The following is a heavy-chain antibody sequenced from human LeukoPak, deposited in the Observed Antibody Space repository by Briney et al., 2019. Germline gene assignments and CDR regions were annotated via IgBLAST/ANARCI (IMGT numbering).Heavy chain of an antibody. CDR3: ARDLGGGYCSGGSCTGY. CDR1: GYTFTSYG. J-gene: IGHJ4*02. CDR2: ISAYNGNT. D-gene: IGHD2-15*01. Sequence: ASVKVSCKASGYTFTSYGISWVRQAPGQGLEWMGWISAYNGNTNYAQKLQGRVTMTTDTSTSIAYMELRSLRSDDTAVYYCARDLGGGYCSGGSCTGYWGQGTLVTVSS. V-gene: IGHV1-18*01.